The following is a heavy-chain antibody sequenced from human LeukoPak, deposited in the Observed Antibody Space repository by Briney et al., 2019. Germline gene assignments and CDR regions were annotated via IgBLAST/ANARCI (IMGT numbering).Heavy chain of an antibody. J-gene: IGHJ6*02. CDR2: MNPNSGNT. CDR3: ARGDCSSTSCYGYYYGMDV. D-gene: IGHD2-2*01. CDR1: GYPFTSYD. V-gene: IGHV1-8*03. Sequence: ASVKVSCKASGYPFTSYDINWVRQATGQGLEWMGWMNPNSGNTGYAQKFQGRVTFSRNTSITTAYMELSSLRSEDTAVYYCARGDCSSTSCYGYYYGMDVWGQGTTVTVSS.